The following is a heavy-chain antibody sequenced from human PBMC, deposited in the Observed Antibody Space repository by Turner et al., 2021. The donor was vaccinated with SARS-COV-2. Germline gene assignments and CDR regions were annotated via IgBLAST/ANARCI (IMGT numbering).Heavy chain of an antibody. V-gene: IGHV1-69*06. D-gene: IGHD3-3*01. CDR1: GGTFSSYA. CDR2: IIPIFGTA. CDR3: ARDANDFWSGSYAYGMDV. J-gene: IGHJ6*02. Sequence: QVQLVQSGAEVKKPGSSVKVSCKASGGTFSSYAISWVRQAPGQGLEWMGGIIPIFGTANYAQKFQGRVTITADKSTSTAYMELSSLRSEDTAVYYCARDANDFWSGSYAYGMDVWGQGTTVTVSS.